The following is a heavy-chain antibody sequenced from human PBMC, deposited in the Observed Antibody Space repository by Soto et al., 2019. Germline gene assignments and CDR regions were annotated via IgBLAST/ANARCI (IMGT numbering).Heavy chain of an antibody. V-gene: IGHV3-23*01. CDR2: ISDSGDSA. CDR1: GFTFSNYA. CDR3: AKDAPDSSTRPYYFDY. D-gene: IGHD2-2*01. J-gene: IGHJ4*02. Sequence: EVQLLESGGGLVQPGGSLRLSCAASGFTFSNYAMSWVRQAPGQGLEGVSGISDSGDSAYFADSVKSHFTTSRANSKNTLYLQMTRLRAEDTAVYCCAKDAPDSSTRPYYFDYWGQGALITGSS.